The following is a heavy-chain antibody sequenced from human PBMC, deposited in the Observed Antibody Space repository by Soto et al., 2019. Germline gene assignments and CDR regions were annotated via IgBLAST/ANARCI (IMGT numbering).Heavy chain of an antibody. D-gene: IGHD4-17*01. CDR3: AKESMTTVTPPAGGIYYYYGMDV. Sequence: EVQLLESGGGLVQPGGSLRLSCAASGFTFSSYAMSWVRQAPGKGLEWVSAISGSGGSTYYADSVKGRFTISRENSKNTLYLQMNSLRAEDTAVYYCAKESMTTVTPPAGGIYYYYGMDVWGQGTTVTVSS. J-gene: IGHJ6*02. CDR2: ISGSGGST. V-gene: IGHV3-23*01. CDR1: GFTFSSYA.